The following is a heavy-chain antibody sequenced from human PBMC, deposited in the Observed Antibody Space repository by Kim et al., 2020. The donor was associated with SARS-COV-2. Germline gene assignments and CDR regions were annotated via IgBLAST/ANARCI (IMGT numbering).Heavy chain of an antibody. D-gene: IGHD3-3*01. J-gene: IGHJ4*02. CDR1: GFTFSNYS. V-gene: IGHV3-48*02. CDR3: ARVSGFWSGFFDY. CDR2: ISSSSSTI. Sequence: GGSLRLSCAASGFTFSNYSMNWVRQAPGKGLEWASYISSSSSTIYYADSVKGRFTISRDNAKNSLYLQMNSLRDEDTAVYYCARVSGFWSGFFDYWGQGTLVTVSS.